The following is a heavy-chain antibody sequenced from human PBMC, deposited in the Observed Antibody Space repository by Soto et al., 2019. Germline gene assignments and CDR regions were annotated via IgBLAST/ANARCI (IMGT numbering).Heavy chain of an antibody. CDR2: VSGSGGST. CDR3: AKDRWLRDFDY. CDR1: GFTFSSYV. J-gene: IGHJ4*02. D-gene: IGHD5-12*01. V-gene: IGHV3-23*01. Sequence: EVQLLESGGGLVQPGGSLRLSCAASGFTFSSYVMSWVRQAPGKGLEWVSAVSGSGGSTYYADSVKGRFTISRDNSKNTLYLQVNSLRAEDTAVYYCAKDRWLRDFDYWCQGTLFTGSS.